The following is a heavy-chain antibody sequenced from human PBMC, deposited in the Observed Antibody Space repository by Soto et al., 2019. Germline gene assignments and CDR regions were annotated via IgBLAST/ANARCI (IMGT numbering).Heavy chain of an antibody. CDR1: GFTFSNAW. CDR2: IKSKTDGGTT. D-gene: IGHD4-17*01. V-gene: IGHV3-15*07. Sequence: GGSLRLSCAASGFTFSNAWMNWVRQAPGKGLEWVGRIKSKTDGGTTDYAAPVKGRFTISRDDSKNTLYLQMNSLKTEDTAVYYCTTGANYGDYGLPTTKNYYYGMDVWGQGTTVTVSS. CDR3: TTGANYGDYGLPTTKNYYYGMDV. J-gene: IGHJ6*02.